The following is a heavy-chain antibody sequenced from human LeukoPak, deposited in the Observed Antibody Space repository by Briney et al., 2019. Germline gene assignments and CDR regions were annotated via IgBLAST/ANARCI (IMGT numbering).Heavy chain of an antibody. Sequence: GGSLGLSCAASEFTFDDYGMGWVLQAPGKGLEWVSGINWNGGSTGYADSVKGRFTISRDNAKNSLYMQMNSLRAEDTALYYCARDIGPHAFDIWGQGTMVTVSS. CDR2: INWNGGST. V-gene: IGHV3-20*04. CDR3: ARDIGPHAFDI. J-gene: IGHJ3*02. D-gene: IGHD1-26*01. CDR1: EFTFDDYG.